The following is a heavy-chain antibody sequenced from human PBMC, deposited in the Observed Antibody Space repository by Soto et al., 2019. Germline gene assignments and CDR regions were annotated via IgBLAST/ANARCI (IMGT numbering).Heavy chain of an antibody. J-gene: IGHJ6*02. CDR1: GFCVSNHG. CDR3: ATDGFNKPGYYYGMGV. CDR2: IWFNASNR. Sequence: PGGSLRLSCAASGFCVSNHGMHWVRQAPGKGLEGVAAIWFNASNRCYADTGKGRFTITRENSKNTPYLQMNTLRAEDTAVYYCATDGFNKPGYYYGMGVWGQGTTVTVSS. V-gene: IGHV3-33*03. D-gene: IGHD6-25*01.